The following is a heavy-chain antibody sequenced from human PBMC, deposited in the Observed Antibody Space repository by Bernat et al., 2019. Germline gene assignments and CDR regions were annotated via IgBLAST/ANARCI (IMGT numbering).Heavy chain of an antibody. V-gene: IGHV3-30*18. J-gene: IGHJ4*02. CDR2: ISYDGSNK. D-gene: IGHD3-3*01. CDR1: GFTFSSYG. Sequence: QVQLVESGGGVVQPGRSLRLSCAASGFTFSSYGMHWVRQAPGKGLEWVAVISYDGSNKYYADSVKGRFTISRDNSKNTLYLQMNSLRAEDTAVYYCANSPIWSGYYVDYWGQGTLVTVSS. CDR3: ANSPIWSGYYVDY.